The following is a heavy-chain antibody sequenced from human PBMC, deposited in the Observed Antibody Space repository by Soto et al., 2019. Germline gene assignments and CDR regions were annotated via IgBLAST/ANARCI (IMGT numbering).Heavy chain of an antibody. CDR2: IWYDGSNK. CDR1: GFTFSSYG. Sequence: GGSLRLSCAASGFTFSSYGMHWVRQAPGKGLEWVAVIWYDGSNKYYADSVKGRFTISRDNSKNTLYLQMNSLRAEDTAVYYCARSGSNIPGAYSYYFDYWGQGTLVTVSS. J-gene: IGHJ4*02. CDR3: ARSGSNIPGAYSYYFDY. D-gene: IGHD1-26*01. V-gene: IGHV3-33*01.